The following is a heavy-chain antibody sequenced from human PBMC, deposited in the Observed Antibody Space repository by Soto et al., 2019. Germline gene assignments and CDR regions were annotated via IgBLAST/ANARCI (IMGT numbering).Heavy chain of an antibody. CDR1: GFSFNSYG. CDR3: AQYSLRGVVPAALNSDN. CDR2: VSYNGRKE. D-gene: IGHD2-2*01. V-gene: IGHV3-30*18. J-gene: IGHJ4*02. Sequence: GGSLRRSCLASGFSFNSYGMQWVRQAPGKGLEWVALVSYNGRKEYYADSVKGRFSISRDNSKNTLYVQMNTLRDEDTAVYYCAQYSLRGVVPAALNSDNWCRGTLVTVST.